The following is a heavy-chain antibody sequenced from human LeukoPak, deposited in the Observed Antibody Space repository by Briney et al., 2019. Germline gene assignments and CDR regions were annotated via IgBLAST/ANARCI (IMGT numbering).Heavy chain of an antibody. J-gene: IGHJ4*02. D-gene: IGHD1-26*01. Sequence: ASVKVSCKASGYTFTSYYMHWVRQAPGQGLEWMGIINPSGGSTSYAQKFQGRVTMTRDMSTSTVYMELSSLRSEDTAVYYCATRSEWDPYYFDYWGQGTLVTVSS. CDR2: INPSGGST. CDR1: GYTFTSYY. CDR3: ATRSEWDPYYFDY. V-gene: IGHV1-46*01.